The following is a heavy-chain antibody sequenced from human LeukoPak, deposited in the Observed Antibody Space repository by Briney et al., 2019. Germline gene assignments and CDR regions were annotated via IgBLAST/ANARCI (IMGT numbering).Heavy chain of an antibody. J-gene: IGHJ3*02. CDR2: VSRDGISK. V-gene: IGHV3-30-3*01. CDR1: GFIFSNYP. CDR3: AREIPNAFDI. Sequence: AGRSLRLSCAASGFIFSNYPMLWVRQAPGKGLEWVAVVSRDGISKYYPDSVRGRFTISRDNSKNTLYLEVNSLRSEDTAVFYCAREIPNAFDIWGQGTMVTVSS.